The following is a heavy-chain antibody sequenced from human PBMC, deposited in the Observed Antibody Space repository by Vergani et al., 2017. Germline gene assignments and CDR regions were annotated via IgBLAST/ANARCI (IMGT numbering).Heavy chain of an antibody. J-gene: IGHJ4*02. CDR3: ARERNAYYDFWSGYYTQYYFDY. D-gene: IGHD3-3*01. CDR2: ISWNSGST. CDR1: GFTFDDYA. V-gene: IGHV3-9*01. Sequence: EVQLVESGGGLVQPGRSLRLSCAASGFTFDDYAMHWVRQAPGKGLEWVSGISWNSGSTGYADSVKGRFTISRDNAKNSLYLQMNSLRAEDTALYYCARERNAYYDFWSGYYTQYYFDYWGQGTLVTVSS.